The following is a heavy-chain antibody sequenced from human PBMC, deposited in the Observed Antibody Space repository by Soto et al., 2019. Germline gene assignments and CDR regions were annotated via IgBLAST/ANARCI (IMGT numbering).Heavy chain of an antibody. CDR3: ARCELGPNYDFWSGYTQSYGMDV. J-gene: IGHJ6*02. CDR2: IIPIFGTA. D-gene: IGHD3-3*01. CDR1: GGTFSSYA. V-gene: IGHV1-69*06. Sequence: SVKVSCKASGGTFSSYAISWVRQAPGQGLEWMGGIIPIFGTANYAQKFQGRVTITADKSTSTAYMELSSLRSEDTAVYYCARCELGPNYDFWSGYTQSYGMDVWGQGTTVTVSS.